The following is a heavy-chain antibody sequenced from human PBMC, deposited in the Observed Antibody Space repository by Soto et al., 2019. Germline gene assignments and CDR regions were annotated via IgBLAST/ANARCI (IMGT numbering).Heavy chain of an antibody. J-gene: IGHJ4*02. CDR2: ISDSATTT. D-gene: IGHD6-25*01. CDR3: AKDAVQRITWGYFDY. Sequence: EVQLLESGGDLVQPGGSLRLSCVASRFTFSSYAMSWVRQAPGKGLEWVSAISDSATTTYYADSVKGRFTISRDNSKNTLYLQMNSLTAEDTAVYHCAKDAVQRITWGYFDYWGQGTLVTVSS. CDR1: RFTFSSYA. V-gene: IGHV3-23*01.